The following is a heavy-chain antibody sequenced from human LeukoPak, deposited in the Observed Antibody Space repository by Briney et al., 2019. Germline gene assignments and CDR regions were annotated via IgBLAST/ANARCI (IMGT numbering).Heavy chain of an antibody. CDR1: GGSISSSSYF. CDR3: ARRAGAYSHPYDY. CDR2: VHYSGST. J-gene: IGHJ4*02. Sequence: SETLSLTCSVSGGSISSSSYFWGWIRQPPGKGLEWIASVHYSGSTYYNPSLKSRVTISVDTSKNQFSLKLSSVTAADTAVYYCARRAGAYSHPYDYWGQGTLVTVSS. D-gene: IGHD4/OR15-4a*01. V-gene: IGHV4-39*01.